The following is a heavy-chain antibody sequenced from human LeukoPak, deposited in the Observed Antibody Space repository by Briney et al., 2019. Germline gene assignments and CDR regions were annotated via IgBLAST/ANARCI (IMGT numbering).Heavy chain of an antibody. CDR1: GFTFSSFG. CDR3: ARDMGELSLWGVFDY. D-gene: IGHD3-16*02. V-gene: IGHV3-21*01. CDR2: ISSSSSYI. J-gene: IGHJ4*02. Sequence: PGRSLRLSCAASGFTFSSFGMHWVRQAPGKGLEWVSSISSSSSYIYYADSVKGRFTISRDNAKNSLYLQMNSLRAEDTAVYYCARDMGELSLWGVFDYWGQGTLVTVSS.